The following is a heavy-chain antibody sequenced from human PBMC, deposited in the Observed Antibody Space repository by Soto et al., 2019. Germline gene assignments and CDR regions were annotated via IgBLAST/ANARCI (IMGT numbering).Heavy chain of an antibody. CDR3: ARIRRDDYIWGSYRPHFDY. J-gene: IGHJ4*02. CDR2: IFPNDEK. D-gene: IGHD3-16*02. V-gene: IGHV2-26*01. Sequence: QVTLKESGPVLVKPTETLTLTCTVSGFSLSNPKMGVSWIRQPPGKALEWLAHIFPNDEKILQPISEEQAHHLQEPLQKPGGLIMTNMDPVDTATYFCARIRRDDYIWGSYRPHFDYWGQGTLVTVSS. CDR1: GFSLSNPKMG.